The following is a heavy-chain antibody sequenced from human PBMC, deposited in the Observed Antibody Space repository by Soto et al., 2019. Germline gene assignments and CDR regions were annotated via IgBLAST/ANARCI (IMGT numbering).Heavy chain of an antibody. CDR2: IDPSDSYT. CDR3: ARQVVATMPPHYYYYGMDV. J-gene: IGHJ6*02. CDR1: GYSFTSYW. V-gene: IGHV5-10-1*01. Sequence: RRESLKISCKGSGYSFTSYWISWVRQMPGKGLEWMGRIDPSDSYTNYSPSFQGHVTISADKSISTAYLQWSSLKASDTAMYYCARQVVATMPPHYYYYGMDVWGQGTTVTVSS. D-gene: IGHD5-12*01.